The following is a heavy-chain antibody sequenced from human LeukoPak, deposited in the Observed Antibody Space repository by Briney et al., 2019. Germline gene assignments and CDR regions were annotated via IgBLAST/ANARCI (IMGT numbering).Heavy chain of an antibody. D-gene: IGHD3-10*01. Sequence: SETLSLTCVVYGGSFSGYYWSWIRQPPGKGLEWIGEISHSGSINYNPSLKNRVTISVDTSKNQFSLNLSSVTAADTAVYYCARGRGGRAYGSGSYRNYYYGMDVWGQGTTVTVSS. CDR2: ISHSGSI. CDR1: GGSFSGYY. J-gene: IGHJ6*02. CDR3: ARGRGGRAYGSGSYRNYYYGMDV. V-gene: IGHV4-34*01.